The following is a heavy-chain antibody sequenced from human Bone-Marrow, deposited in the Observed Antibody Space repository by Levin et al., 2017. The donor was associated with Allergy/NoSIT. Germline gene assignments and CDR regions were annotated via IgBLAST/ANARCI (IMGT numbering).Heavy chain of an antibody. CDR2: IYDSGST. V-gene: IGHV4-59*01. CDR3: ARYSTGRYSWFDP. Sequence: SQTLSLTCTVSGGSISRYYWSWIRQPPGKGLEWIGYIYDSGSTNYNPSLKSRVTVSVDTSKNQVSLKLTSVIAADTAVYYCARYSTGRYSWFDPWGQGTLVTVSS. CDR1: GGSISRYY. J-gene: IGHJ5*02. D-gene: IGHD1-26*01.